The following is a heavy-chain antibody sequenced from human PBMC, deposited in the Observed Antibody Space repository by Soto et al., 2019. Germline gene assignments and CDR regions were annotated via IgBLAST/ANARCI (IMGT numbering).Heavy chain of an antibody. CDR1: GYTLTELS. CDR3: ATVGSRFLEWFPYYFDY. J-gene: IGHJ4*02. V-gene: IGHV1-24*01. D-gene: IGHD3-3*01. Sequence: GASVKVSCKVSGYTLTELSMHWVRQAPGKGLEWMGGFDPEDGETIYAQKFQGRVTMTEDTSTDTAYMELSSLRSEDTAVYYCATVGSRFLEWFPYYFDYWGQGTLVTVSS. CDR2: FDPEDGET.